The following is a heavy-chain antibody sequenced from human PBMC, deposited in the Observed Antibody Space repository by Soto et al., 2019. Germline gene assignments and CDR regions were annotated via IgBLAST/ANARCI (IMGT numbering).Heavy chain of an antibody. CDR3: ARDGRDGEHALDY. J-gene: IGHJ4*02. CDR1: GFTFSSYS. D-gene: IGHD3-10*01. CDR2: ISSSSSYI. Sequence: PGGSLRLSCAASGFTFSSYSMNWVRQAPGKGLEWVSSISSSSSYIYYADSVKGRFTISRDNAKNSLYLQMNSLRAEDTAVYYCARDGRDGEHALDYWGQGTLVTVSS. V-gene: IGHV3-21*01.